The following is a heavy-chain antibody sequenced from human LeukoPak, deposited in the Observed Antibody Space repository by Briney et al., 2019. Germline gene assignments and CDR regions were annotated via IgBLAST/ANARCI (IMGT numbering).Heavy chain of an antibody. D-gene: IGHD1-26*01. CDR2: ISSSSSYI. V-gene: IGHV3-21*01. Sequence: GGSLRLSCAASGFTFSSYSMNWVRQAPGKGLEWVSSISSSSSYIYYADSVKSRFTISRDNAKNSLYLQMNSLRAEDTAVYYCARAREVRDLFYYYYYYMDVWGKGTTVTVSS. CDR1: GFTFSSYS. CDR3: ARAREVRDLFYYYYYYMDV. J-gene: IGHJ6*03.